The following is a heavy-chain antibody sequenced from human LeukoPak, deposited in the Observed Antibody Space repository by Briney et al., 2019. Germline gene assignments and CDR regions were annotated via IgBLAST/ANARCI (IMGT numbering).Heavy chain of an antibody. D-gene: IGHD5-12*01. CDR2: ILYDGNRK. CDR3: GKSGASGLDY. Sequence: GGCLRLSCAPAGFCFSDFGMRWGRQAPGGGLGWVAYILYDGNRKYHADSVKGRFTVSRDNSKNTVYLQMNGLKLEDTGVCFCGKSGASGLDYWGQGALVTVSS. CDR1: GFCFSDFG. V-gene: IGHV3-30*02. J-gene: IGHJ4*02.